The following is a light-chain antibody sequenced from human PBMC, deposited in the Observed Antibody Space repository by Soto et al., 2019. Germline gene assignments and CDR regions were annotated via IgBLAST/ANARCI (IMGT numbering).Light chain of an antibody. J-gene: IGKJ4*01. CDR2: EVS. CDR3: QQHINWPLT. V-gene: IGKV3-11*01. CDR1: QTVSSS. Sequence: PGDRATLSCRASQTVSSSLAWYQQKPGQAPRLLIYEVSNRATGIPARFSGSGSGADFTLTISSLEPGDFALYYCQQHINWPLTFGGGTKV.